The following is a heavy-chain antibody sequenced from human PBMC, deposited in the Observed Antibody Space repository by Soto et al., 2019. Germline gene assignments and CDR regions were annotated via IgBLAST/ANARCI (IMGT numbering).Heavy chain of an antibody. V-gene: IGHV3-7*01. D-gene: IGHD3-9*01. Sequence: GGSLRLSCAASGFTFSSYWMSWVRQAPGKGLEWVANIKQDGSEKYYVDSVKGRFTISRDNAKNSLYLQMNSLRAEDTAVYYCANTNYDILTGYYKSGMDVWGQGTTVTVSS. CDR3: ANTNYDILTGYYKSGMDV. J-gene: IGHJ6*02. CDR1: GFTFSSYW. CDR2: IKQDGSEK.